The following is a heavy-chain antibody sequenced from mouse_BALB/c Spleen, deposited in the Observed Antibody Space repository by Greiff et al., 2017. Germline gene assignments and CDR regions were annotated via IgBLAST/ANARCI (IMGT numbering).Heavy chain of an antibody. D-gene: IGHD2-5*01. CDR1: GYSFTDYE. V-gene: IGHV1-15*01. CDR3: TREDSDYVVWYFDV. J-gene: IGHJ1*01. CDR2: IDPETGGT. Sequence: QVQLKQSGAELVRPGPSVTLSCTASGYSFTDYEMHWVKQTPVHGLEWIGAIDPETGGTAYNQKFKGKATLTADKSSSTAYMELRSLTSEDSAVYDRTREDSDYVVWYFDVWGAGTTVTVSS.